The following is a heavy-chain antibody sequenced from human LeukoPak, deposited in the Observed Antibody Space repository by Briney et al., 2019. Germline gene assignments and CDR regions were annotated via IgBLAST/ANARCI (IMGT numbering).Heavy chain of an antibody. CDR1: GDSISSSSYY. V-gene: IGHV4-39*01. D-gene: IGHD6-13*01. CDR3: ARHGESNSWYTWFDP. J-gene: IGHJ5*02. Sequence: SETLSLTCTVSGDSISSSSYYWGWMRQPPGKGLEWIGSIYYSGSTHYNPSLKSRVTISVDTSKNQFSLNLSSVTAAHTAVYYCARHGESNSWYTWFDPWGQGTLVTVSS. CDR2: IYYSGST.